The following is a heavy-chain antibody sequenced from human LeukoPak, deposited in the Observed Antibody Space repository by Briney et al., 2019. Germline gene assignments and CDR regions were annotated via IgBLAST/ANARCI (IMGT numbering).Heavy chain of an antibody. CDR3: ARGVRRMVRGVITYYFDY. J-gene: IGHJ4*02. V-gene: IGHV4-39*07. Sequence: PSETLSLTCTVSGGSITSTNYYWPWIRQPPGKGPEWIGSVYYSGTTYYNPSLMSRATVSVDTSKNQFSLKLSSVTAADTAVYYCARGVRRMVRGVITYYFDYWGQGTLVTVSS. CDR1: GGSITSTNYY. D-gene: IGHD3-10*01. CDR2: VYYSGTT.